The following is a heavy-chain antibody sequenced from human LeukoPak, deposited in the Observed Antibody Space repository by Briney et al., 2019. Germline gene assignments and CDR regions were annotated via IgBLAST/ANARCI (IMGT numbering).Heavy chain of an antibody. J-gene: IGHJ4*02. CDR1: GGSISSGSYY. CDR3: ARGPSVRYYAGSGYYYFDY. V-gene: IGHV4-61*02. D-gene: IGHD3-22*01. Sequence: SETLSLTCTVSGGSISSGSYYWSWIRQPAGKGLEWIGRIYTSGSTNYNPSLKSRVTISLDTSTDQFSLKLSSVTAADAALYFCARGPSVRYYAGSGYYYFDYWGQGTLVTVSS. CDR2: IYTSGST.